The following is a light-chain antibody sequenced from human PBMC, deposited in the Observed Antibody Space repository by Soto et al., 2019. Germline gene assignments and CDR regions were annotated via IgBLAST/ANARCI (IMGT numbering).Light chain of an antibody. V-gene: IGLV1-40*01. CDR3: QSYDSTLSARYV. CDR1: SCNIGANYD. Sequence: QAVVTQPPSVSGAPGQRVTISCTGSSCNIGANYDVHWYQQRPGTAPKLLIFANSNRPSGVPDRFSGSKSGTSASLVITGLQAEDEGDYYCQSYDSTLSARYVFGTGTKLTVL. J-gene: IGLJ1*01. CDR2: ANS.